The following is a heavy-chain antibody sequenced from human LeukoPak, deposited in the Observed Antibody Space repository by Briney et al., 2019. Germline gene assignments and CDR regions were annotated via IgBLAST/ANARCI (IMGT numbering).Heavy chain of an antibody. CDR2: IHHSGGT. CDR1: GESMIGHY. Sequence: SETLSLTCAVYGESMIGHYWTWIRQPPGKRLEWVGEIHHSGGTNSNPSLKNRVTMSIDMSKNQFSLKLNSVTAADTAVYFCARATASGSGRAYDRWAQGNLVPVSS. V-gene: IGHV4-34*01. D-gene: IGHD3-10*01. CDR3: ARATASGSGRAYDR. J-gene: IGHJ5*02.